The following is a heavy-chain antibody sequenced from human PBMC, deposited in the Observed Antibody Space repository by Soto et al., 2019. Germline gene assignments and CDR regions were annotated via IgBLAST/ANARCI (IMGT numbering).Heavy chain of an antibody. J-gene: IGHJ5*02. D-gene: IGHD5-18*01. Sequence: QVQLVQSGAEVKKPGASVKVSCKASGYTFTSYYMHWVRQAPGQGLEWMGIINPSGGSTSYAQKFQGRVTMTRVTSTSTVYMELSSLRSEDTAVYYCARVYPSDTRYGYVGNNLFDPWGQGTLVTVSS. CDR2: INPSGGST. V-gene: IGHV1-46*03. CDR3: ARVYPSDTRYGYVGNNLFDP. CDR1: GYTFTSYY.